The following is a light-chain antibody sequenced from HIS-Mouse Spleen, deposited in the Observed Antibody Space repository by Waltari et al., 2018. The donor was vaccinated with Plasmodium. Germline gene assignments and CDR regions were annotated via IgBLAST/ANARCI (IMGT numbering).Light chain of an antibody. CDR1: QSISSY. V-gene: IGKV1-39*01. Sequence: DIQMTQSPSSLSASVVDRVTITCRASQSISSYLNWYKQKPGKAPNLLIYAASSLQSGVPSRFSGSGSGTDCTLTISSLQPEDFATYYCQQSYSTPPTFGGGTKVEIK. CDR2: AAS. CDR3: QQSYSTPPT. J-gene: IGKJ4*02.